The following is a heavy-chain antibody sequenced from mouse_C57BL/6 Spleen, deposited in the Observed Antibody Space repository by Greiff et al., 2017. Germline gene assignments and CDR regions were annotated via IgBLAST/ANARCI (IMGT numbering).Heavy chain of an antibody. J-gene: IGHJ2*01. CDR1: GFNIKDDY. D-gene: IGHD2-5*01. Sequence: VQLQQSGAELVRPGASVKLSCTASGFNIKDDYMHWVKQRPEQGLEWIGWIDPENGDTEYASKFQGKATITADTSSNTAYLQLSSLTSEDTAVYYWTTGGYSNFYFDYWGQGTTLTVSS. CDR2: IDPENGDT. V-gene: IGHV14-4*01. CDR3: TTGGYSNFYFDY.